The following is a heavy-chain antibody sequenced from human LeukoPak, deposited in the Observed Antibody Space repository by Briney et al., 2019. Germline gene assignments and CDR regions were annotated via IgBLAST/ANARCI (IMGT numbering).Heavy chain of an antibody. CDR2: IRGGGGSA. CDR1: GFTFSAYA. D-gene: IGHD4-17*01. CDR3: ARDPNGDYIGAFDM. Sequence: GGSLRLSCTXSGFTFSAYAMMWVRQAPGKGPEWVSAIRGGGGSAFYADSVKGRFTISRDNSKYTLFLQMNSLRAEDTAVYYCARDPNGDYIGAFDMWGPGTMVTVSS. J-gene: IGHJ3*02. V-gene: IGHV3-23*01.